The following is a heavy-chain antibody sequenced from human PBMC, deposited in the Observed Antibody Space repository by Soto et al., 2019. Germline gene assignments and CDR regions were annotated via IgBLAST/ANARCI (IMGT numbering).Heavy chain of an antibody. CDR3: ARGHIAMAATFPESLDY. V-gene: IGHV3-33*01. Sequence: QVQLVESGGGVVQPGRSLRLSCAASGFTFSSYGMHWVRQAPGTGLEWVAVIWYDGSNKYYADSVKGRFTISRDNSKNTLYMQMNSLRADDTAVYYCARGHIAMAATFPESLDYWGQGTLVTASS. CDR2: IWYDGSNK. CDR1: GFTFSSYG. J-gene: IGHJ4*02. D-gene: IGHD6-19*01.